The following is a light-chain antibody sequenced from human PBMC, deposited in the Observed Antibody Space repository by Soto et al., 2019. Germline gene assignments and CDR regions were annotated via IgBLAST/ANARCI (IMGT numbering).Light chain of an antibody. CDR1: QSVSSK. CDR3: QQYNKWPLT. CDR2: GVS. J-gene: IGKJ4*01. Sequence: EIAMTQSPGTLSASLGERATLSCRASQSVSSKLAWYQQKPGQAPRLLMYGVSTRATGIPARFSGSGSVTEFTLTINSLQSEDFAIYYCQQYNKWPLTFGGGTRVGIK. V-gene: IGKV3-15*01.